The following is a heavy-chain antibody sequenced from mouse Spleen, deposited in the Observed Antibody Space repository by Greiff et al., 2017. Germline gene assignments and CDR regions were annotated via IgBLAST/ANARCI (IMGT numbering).Heavy chain of an antibody. Sequence: EVKLMESGGGLVKPGGSLKLSCAASGFTFSSYTMSWVRQTPAKRLEWVATISSGGGNTYYPDSVKGRFTISRDNARNTLYLQMSSLRSEDTAMYYCARLRLPLYAMDYWGQGTSVTVSS. D-gene: IGHD2-2*01. CDR3: ARLRLPLYAMDY. CDR1: GFTFSSYT. V-gene: IGHV5-9*04. CDR2: ISSGGGNT. J-gene: IGHJ4*01.